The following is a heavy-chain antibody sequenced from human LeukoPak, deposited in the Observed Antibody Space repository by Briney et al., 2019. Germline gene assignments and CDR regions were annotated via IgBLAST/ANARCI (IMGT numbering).Heavy chain of an antibody. CDR2: IYPGDSDT. J-gene: IGHJ6*03. CDR3: ARHRKSIVVVPAAPRDYYYYMDV. D-gene: IGHD2-2*01. V-gene: IGHV5-51*01. CDR1: GYSFTSYW. Sequence: GESLKISCKGSGYSFTSYWIGWVRQMPGKGLEWMGIIYPGDSDTRYSPSFQGQVTISADKSISTAYLQWSSLKASDTAMYYCARHRKSIVVVPAAPRDYYYYMDVWGKGTTVTVSS.